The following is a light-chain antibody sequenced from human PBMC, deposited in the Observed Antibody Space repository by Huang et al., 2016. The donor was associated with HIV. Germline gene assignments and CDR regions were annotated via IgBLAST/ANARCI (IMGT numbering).Light chain of an antibody. CDR1: QTVSNDY. CDR3: QQYALSPWT. J-gene: IGKJ1*01. V-gene: IGKV3-20*01. CDR2: AAS. Sequence: EIVLTQSPGTLSLSPGQRLTLSCRASQTVSNDYLAWYQQKPGQSPRLLIYAASTRASRIPDRFSGSGSATDFILTVSRLEPEDSAVYYCQQYALSPWTFGHGTKVEI.